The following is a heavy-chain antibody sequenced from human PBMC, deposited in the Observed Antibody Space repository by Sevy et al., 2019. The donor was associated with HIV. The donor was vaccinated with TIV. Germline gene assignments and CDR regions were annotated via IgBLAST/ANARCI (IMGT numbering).Heavy chain of an antibody. Sequence: SQTVSLTCAISGDSVSGHSAAWNWIRQSPSRGLEWLGRTYYRSKWYTDFAVSVKSRITINPDTSKNQFSLHLNSVTPEDTAMYYCARGGSAVTGTTFVLAFDIWGQGTMVTVSS. CDR2: TYYRSKWYT. V-gene: IGHV6-1*01. CDR3: ARGGSAVTGTTFVLAFDI. CDR1: GDSVSGHSAA. J-gene: IGHJ3*02. D-gene: IGHD1-20*01.